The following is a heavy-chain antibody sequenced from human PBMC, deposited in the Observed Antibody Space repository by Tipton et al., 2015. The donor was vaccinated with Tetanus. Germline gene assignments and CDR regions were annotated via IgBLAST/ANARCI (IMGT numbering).Heavy chain of an antibody. Sequence: GSLRLSCAASGFTFSSYSMNWVRQAPGKGLEWVSSISTSSSYIYYADSVKGRFTISRDNAKNSLYLQMNSLRAEDTAVYYCARTLGRYYYDSSGYFEDFNWFDPWGQGTLVPVSS. CDR1: GFTFSSYS. V-gene: IGHV3-21*01. J-gene: IGHJ5*02. CDR2: ISTSSSYI. D-gene: IGHD3-22*01. CDR3: ARTLGRYYYDSSGYFEDFNWFDP.